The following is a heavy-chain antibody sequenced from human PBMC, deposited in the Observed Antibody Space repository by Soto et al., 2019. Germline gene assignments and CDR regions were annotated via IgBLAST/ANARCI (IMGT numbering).Heavy chain of an antibody. D-gene: IGHD6-6*01. CDR1: GFTVDSYS. CDR2: ISSSSGSI. J-gene: IGHJ5*02. CDR3: ARDNDGPKFASSYNDL. Sequence: PGGSLRLSCAAAGFTVDSYSINWVRQAPGKGLEWVSYISSSSGSIFYADSVRGRFTISRDNARNSVFLHLNSLRAEDTAVYYCARDNDGPKFASSYNDLWGRGTRVTSSS. V-gene: IGHV3-48*01.